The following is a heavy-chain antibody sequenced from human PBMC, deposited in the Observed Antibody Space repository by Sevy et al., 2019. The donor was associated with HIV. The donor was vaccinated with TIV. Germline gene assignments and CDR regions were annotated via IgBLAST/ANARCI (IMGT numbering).Heavy chain of an antibody. Sequence: SETLSLTCTVSGGSISSGDYYWSWIRQPPGKGLEWIGYLYYSGSTYYNPSLKSRVTISVDTSKNQFSLKLSSVTAADTAVYYCARDSGRGYSSSWYYFDYWGQGTLVTVSS. CDR2: LYYSGST. V-gene: IGHV4-30-4*01. CDR1: GGSISSGDYY. J-gene: IGHJ4*02. CDR3: ARDSGRGYSSSWYYFDY. D-gene: IGHD6-13*01.